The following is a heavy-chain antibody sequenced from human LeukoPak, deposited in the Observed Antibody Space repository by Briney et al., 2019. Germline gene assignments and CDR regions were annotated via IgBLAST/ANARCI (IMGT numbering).Heavy chain of an antibody. Sequence: GESLKISCKGSGYSFTSYRIGWVRQMPGKGLEWMGIIYPGDSDTRYSPSFQGQVTISADKSTSTAYLQWSSLKASDTAMYYCAIAAAGTDYYYGMDVWGQGTTVTVSS. CDR1: GYSFTSYR. V-gene: IGHV5-51*01. D-gene: IGHD6-13*01. CDR2: IYPGDSDT. J-gene: IGHJ6*02. CDR3: AIAAAGTDYYYGMDV.